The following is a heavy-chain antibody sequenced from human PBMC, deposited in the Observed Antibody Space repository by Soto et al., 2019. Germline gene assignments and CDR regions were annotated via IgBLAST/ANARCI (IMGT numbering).Heavy chain of an antibody. V-gene: IGHV1-69*12. Sequence: QVQLVQSGAEVKKPGSSVKVSCKASGGTFSSYAISWVRQAPGQGLEWMGGIIPIFGTANYAQKFQGRVTVTADESTSTAYMELSSLRYEDTAVYYCARGNTMVRGVLDAFDIWGQGTMVTVSS. J-gene: IGHJ3*02. CDR1: GGTFSSYA. CDR2: IIPIFGTA. CDR3: ARGNTMVRGVLDAFDI. D-gene: IGHD3-10*01.